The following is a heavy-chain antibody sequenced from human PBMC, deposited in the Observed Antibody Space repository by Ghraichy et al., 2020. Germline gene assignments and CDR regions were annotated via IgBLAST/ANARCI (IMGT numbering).Heavy chain of an antibody. J-gene: IGHJ6*02. V-gene: IGHV3-48*02. CDR1: GFTFSGYS. CDR3: ARGSTVVRFFYYDGMDV. CDR2: ITSSSRTI. Sequence: GGSLRLSCVGSGFTFSGYSMNWVRQSPGKGLEWVSYITSSSRTISYADSVKGRFTISRDNAQNSLYLQMNSLRDDDTAVYYCARGSTVVRFFYYDGMDVWGQGTTVTV. D-gene: IGHD4-23*01.